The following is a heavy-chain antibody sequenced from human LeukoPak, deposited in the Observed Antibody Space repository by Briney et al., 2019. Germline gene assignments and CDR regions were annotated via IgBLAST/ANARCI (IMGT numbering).Heavy chain of an antibody. J-gene: IGHJ3*02. CDR2: ISWDGGST. CDR1: GFTFDDYT. D-gene: IGHD2-2*02. Sequence: GGSLRLSCAASGFTFDDYTMHWVRHAPGKGLEWVSLISWDGGSTYYADSVKGRFTISRDNSKNSLYLQMNSLRTEDTALYYCAKDHTDYDAFDIWGQGTMVTVSS. V-gene: IGHV3-43*01. CDR3: AKDHTDYDAFDI.